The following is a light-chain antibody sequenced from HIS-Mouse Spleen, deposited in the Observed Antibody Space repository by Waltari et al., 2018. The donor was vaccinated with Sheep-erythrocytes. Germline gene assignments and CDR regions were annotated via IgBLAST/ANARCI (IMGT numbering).Light chain of an antibody. CDR3: QRWVSRSDHVV. V-gene: IGLV3-21*02. CDR1: NIRSKS. CDR2: DDS. J-gene: IGLJ2*01. Sequence: SYVLTQPRSVSVAPGQTARITCGGNNIRSKSVHWYQQKPGQAPVLVVYDDSDRPPGLSARFSGSTSWHTATPTISRGEGGDEADYYSQRWVSRSDHVVFGGGTKLTVL.